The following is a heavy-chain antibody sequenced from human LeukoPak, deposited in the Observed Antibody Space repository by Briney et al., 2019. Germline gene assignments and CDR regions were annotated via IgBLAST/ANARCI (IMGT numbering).Heavy chain of an antibody. Sequence: SETLSLTCTVSGGSISSSNYYWGWIRQPPGKGLEWIGTIYYSRTTYYNPSLQSRDTISQDTFQNQFSLTLRSVTAAGTALLFCAILISDYYYYCRDGWGEGTTVAVS. CDR1: GGSISSSNYY. CDR2: IYYSRTT. J-gene: IGHJ6*01. D-gene: IGHD3/OR15-3a*01. V-gene: IGHV4-39*01. CDR3: AILISDYYYYCRDG.